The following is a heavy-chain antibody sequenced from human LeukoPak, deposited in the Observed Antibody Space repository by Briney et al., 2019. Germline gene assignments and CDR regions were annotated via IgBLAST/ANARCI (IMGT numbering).Heavy chain of an antibody. D-gene: IGHD6-13*01. V-gene: IGHV1-2*02. CDR1: GYTFTGYY. CDR2: INPNSGGT. Sequence: ASVKVSCKASGYTFTGYYMHWVRQAPGQGLEWMGWINPNSGGTNYAQKFQGRVTMTRDTSISTAYMELSRLRSDDTAVYYCARDPSSSWFLLVWDQGTLVTVSS. J-gene: IGHJ4*02. CDR3: ARDPSSSWFLLV.